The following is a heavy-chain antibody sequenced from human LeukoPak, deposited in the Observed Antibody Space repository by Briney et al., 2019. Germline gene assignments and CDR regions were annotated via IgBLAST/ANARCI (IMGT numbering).Heavy chain of an antibody. V-gene: IGHV3-23*01. CDR3: AKAVAAAGYHFYGMDV. J-gene: IGHJ6*02. Sequence: GGSLRLSCAASGFTFSSYAISWARQAPGKGLEWVSAISGSGSSTYSADSVKGRFTISRDNSKNTLYLQMNSQRGEDTAVYYCAKAVAAAGYHFYGMDVWGQGTTVTVSS. D-gene: IGHD6-13*01. CDR1: GFTFSSYA. CDR2: ISGSGSST.